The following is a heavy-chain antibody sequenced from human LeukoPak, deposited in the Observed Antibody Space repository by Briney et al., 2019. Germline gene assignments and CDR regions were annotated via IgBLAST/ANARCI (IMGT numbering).Heavy chain of an antibody. Sequence: SETLSLTCTVTGGSISGYYWSWIPQPPGKELEWIGFIYYSGTTNYNPSLKSRVTVSVDTSKNQFSLMLSSVTAADTAVYYCARMTSYSSGCYFDYWGQGTLVTVSS. CDR2: IYYSGTT. V-gene: IGHV4-59*01. CDR3: ARMTSYSSGCYFDY. D-gene: IGHD6-19*01. J-gene: IGHJ4*02. CDR1: GGSISGYY.